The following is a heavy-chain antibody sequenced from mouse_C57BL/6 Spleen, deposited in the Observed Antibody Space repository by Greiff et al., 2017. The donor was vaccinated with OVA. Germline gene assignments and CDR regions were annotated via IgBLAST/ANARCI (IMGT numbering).Heavy chain of an antibody. Sequence: QVQLQQPGTELVKPGASVKLSCKASGYTFTSYWMHWVKQRPGQGLAWIGNINPSNGGTNYNETFTSKSTLTVDKSSSLAYMQISSLTSEDSAVYDCASLDCDGVSLFAYWGQGTLVTVSA. CDR3: ASLDCDGVSLFAY. CDR2: INPSNGGT. J-gene: IGHJ3*01. V-gene: IGHV1-53*01. CDR1: GYTFTSYW.